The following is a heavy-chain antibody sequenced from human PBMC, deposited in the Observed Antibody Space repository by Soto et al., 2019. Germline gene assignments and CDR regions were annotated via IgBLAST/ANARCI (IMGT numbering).Heavy chain of an antibody. V-gene: IGHV4-59*01. CDR2: IYYSGST. CDR3: ARVWYGNLYSDF. J-gene: IGHJ4*01. Sequence: PSVTLSVTYTVLGGTISSYYWSWIRKPPGKGLEWIGYIYYSGSTNYNPSLKSRVTISVDTSKNQFSLKLSSVTAADTAVYYCARVWYGNLYSDFWGHGTLVPVSS. D-gene: IGHD4-17*01. CDR1: GGTISSYY.